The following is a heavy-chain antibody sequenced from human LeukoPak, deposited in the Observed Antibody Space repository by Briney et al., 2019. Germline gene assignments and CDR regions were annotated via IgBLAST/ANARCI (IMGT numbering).Heavy chain of an antibody. CDR2: INHSGST. CDR3: ARPLHCSSTTCYDWFDP. D-gene: IGHD2-2*01. V-gene: IGHV4-34*01. CDR1: GASISGYY. Sequence: KSSETLSLTCAVSGASISGYYWSWIRQPPGKGLEWIGEINHSGSTNYNPSLKSRVTISVDTSKNQFSLKLSSVTAADTAIYYCARPLHCSSTTCYDWFDPWGQGTLVTVSS. J-gene: IGHJ5*02.